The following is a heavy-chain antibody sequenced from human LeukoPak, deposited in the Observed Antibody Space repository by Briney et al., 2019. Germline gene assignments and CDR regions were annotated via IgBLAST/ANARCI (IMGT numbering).Heavy chain of an antibody. Sequence: PGGSLRLSCVASGLTLSREGLHWVRQAPGKGLEWVSIISGGGVNTYYVDSVKGRFTISRDNSRNTLYLQMNSLRVEDTAVYYCAKGHTDYGTGFDCWGQGTLVIVSS. CDR3: AKGHTDYGTGFDC. V-gene: IGHV3-23*01. J-gene: IGHJ4*02. D-gene: IGHD4-17*01. CDR1: GLTLSREG. CDR2: ISGGGVNT.